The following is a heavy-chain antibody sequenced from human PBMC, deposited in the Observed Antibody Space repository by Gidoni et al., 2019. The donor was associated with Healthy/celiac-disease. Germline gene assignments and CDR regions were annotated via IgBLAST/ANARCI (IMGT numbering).Heavy chain of an antibody. CDR3: AKVVDYYDSSGYYSPHWYFDL. CDR2: ISGSGGST. D-gene: IGHD3-22*01. J-gene: IGHJ2*01. Sequence: EVQLLESGGGLVQPGGSLRLSCAASGFTFSSYAMSWVRQAPGKGLEWVSAISGSGGSTYYADSVKGRFTISRDNSKNTLYLQMNSLRAEDTAVYYCAKVVDYYDSSGYYSPHWYFDLWGRGTLVTVSS. CDR1: GFTFSSYA. V-gene: IGHV3-23*01.